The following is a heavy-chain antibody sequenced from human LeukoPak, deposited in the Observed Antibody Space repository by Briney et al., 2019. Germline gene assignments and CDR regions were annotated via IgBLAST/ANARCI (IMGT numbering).Heavy chain of an antibody. J-gene: IGHJ6*02. V-gene: IGHV3-7*01. CDR2: IKQDGSEK. D-gene: IGHD2-21*02. Sequence: GGSLRLSCAASGFTFSSYWMSWVRQAPGKGLEWVANIKQDGSEKYYVDSVKGRFTISRDNAKNSLYLQMNSLRAEDTAVYYCARLVVTASYYYYYYGMDVWGQGTTVTVSS. CDR3: ARLVVTASYYYYYYGMDV. CDR1: GFTFSSYW.